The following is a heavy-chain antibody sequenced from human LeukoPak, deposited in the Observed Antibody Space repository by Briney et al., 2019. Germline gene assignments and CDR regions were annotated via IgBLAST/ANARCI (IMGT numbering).Heavy chain of an antibody. CDR1: GGSFSGYY. D-gene: IGHD5-12*01. V-gene: IGHV4-30-4*08. CDR3: ARDGRGYDSFDY. J-gene: IGHJ4*02. CDR2: IYYSGST. Sequence: SETLSLTCAVYGGSFSGYYWSWIRQPPGKGLEWIGYIYYSGSTYYNPSLKSRVTISVDTSKNQFSLKLSSVTAADTAVYYCARDGRGYDSFDYWGQGTLVTVSS.